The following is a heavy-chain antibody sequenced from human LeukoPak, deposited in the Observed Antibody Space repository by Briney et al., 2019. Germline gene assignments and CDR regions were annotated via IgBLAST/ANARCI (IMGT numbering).Heavy chain of an antibody. CDR1: GGSISSANYY. V-gene: IGHV4-39*07. CDR3: ARDTGQYAPGTPGFTRFDP. Sequence: SETLSLTCTVSGGSISSANYYWGWIRQPPGKGLEWIGSVYNSGSTHYNPSLKSRVIVSLAMSQNQFSLRLTSVTAADTAVYYCARDTGQYAPGTPGFTRFDPWGQGALVTVSS. D-gene: IGHD3-10*01. CDR2: VYNSGST. J-gene: IGHJ5*02.